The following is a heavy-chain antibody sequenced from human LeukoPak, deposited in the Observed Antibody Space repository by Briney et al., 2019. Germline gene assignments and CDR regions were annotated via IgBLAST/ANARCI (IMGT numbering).Heavy chain of an antibody. CDR2: IYYSGST. J-gene: IGHJ4*02. CDR1: GGSISSSSYY. CDR3: ARDQYRIFDY. V-gene: IGHV4-39*07. Sequence: SETLSLTCTVSGGSISSSSYYWGWIRQPPGKGLEWIGSIYYSGSTYYNPSLKSRVTISVDTSKNQFSLKLSSVTAADTAVYYCARDQYRIFDYWGQGTLVTVSS. D-gene: IGHD2-2*01.